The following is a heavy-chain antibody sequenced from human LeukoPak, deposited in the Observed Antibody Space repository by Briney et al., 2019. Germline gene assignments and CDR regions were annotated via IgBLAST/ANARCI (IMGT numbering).Heavy chain of an antibody. V-gene: IGHV3-30-3*01. CDR1: GFTFSNYA. D-gene: IGHD3-10*01. CDR3: ARPLRNVYGXXXDY. CDR2: ISDNGNNE. J-gene: IGHJ4*02. Sequence: GGSLRLSCAASGFTFSNYAMHWVRQTPGKGLEWMTVISDNGNNEFYADSVKGRFTISRDNSRNTLFLQMNSLRPEDSGVYYCARPLRNVYGXXXDYWGQGXLVTVSS.